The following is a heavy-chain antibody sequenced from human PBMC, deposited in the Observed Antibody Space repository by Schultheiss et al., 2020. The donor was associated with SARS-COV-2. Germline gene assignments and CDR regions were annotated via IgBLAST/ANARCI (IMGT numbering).Heavy chain of an antibody. V-gene: IGHV3-73*01. CDR1: GFTFSGSA. D-gene: IGHD3-3*01. CDR2: IRSKANSYAT. J-gene: IGHJ6*02. Sequence: GGSLRLSCAASGFTFSGSAMHWVRQASGKGLEWVGRIRSKANSYATAYAASVKGRFTISRDDSKNTAYLQMNSLRAEDTAVYYCARVEYYDFWSGYYTMTPYYYYGMDVWGQGTTVTVSS. CDR3: ARVEYYDFWSGYYTMTPYYYYGMDV.